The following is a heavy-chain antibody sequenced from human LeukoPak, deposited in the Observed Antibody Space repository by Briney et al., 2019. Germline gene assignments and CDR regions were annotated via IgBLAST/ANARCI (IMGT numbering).Heavy chain of an antibody. CDR2: ISYDGSNK. CDR3: ARASIVVVTAILSFDY. CDR1: GFTFSSYA. J-gene: IGHJ4*02. V-gene: IGHV3-30-3*01. D-gene: IGHD2-21*02. Sequence: GASLRLSCAASGFTFSSYAMHWVRQAPGKGLEWVAVISYDGSNKYYADSVKGRFTISRDNSKNTLYLQMNSLRAEDTAVYYCARASIVVVTAILSFDYWGQGTLVTVSS.